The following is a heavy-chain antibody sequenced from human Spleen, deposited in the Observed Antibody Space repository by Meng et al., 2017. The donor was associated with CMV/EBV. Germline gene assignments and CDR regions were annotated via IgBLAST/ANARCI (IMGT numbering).Heavy chain of an antibody. V-gene: IGHV3-23*01. CDR2: ITSSGDNT. CDR1: GFMFSSCA. D-gene: IGHD3-3*01. J-gene: IGHJ3*02. CDR3: AKDAPHIFGAVIIDAFDI. Sequence: GGSLRLSCAASGFMFSSCALSWVRQAPGKGLEWVSTITSSGDNTWYADSVKGRFIISRDNSKNTLYLQMNSLRAEDTAVYYCAKDAPHIFGAVIIDAFDIWGQGTMVTVSS.